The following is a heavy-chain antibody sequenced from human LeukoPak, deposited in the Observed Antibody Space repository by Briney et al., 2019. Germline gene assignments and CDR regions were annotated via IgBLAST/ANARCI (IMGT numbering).Heavy chain of an antibody. CDR1: GFTFSSYA. V-gene: IGHV3-23*01. J-gene: IGHJ4*02. D-gene: IGHD3-22*01. CDR3: AKDSLSYYYDSSGYYYGVF. CDR2: ISGSGGST. Sequence: QTGGSLRLSCAASGFTFSSYAMSWVRQAPGKGLEWVSAISGSGGSTYYADSVKGRFTISRDNAKNSLYLQMNSLRAEDTAVYYCAKDSLSYYYDSSGYYYGVFWGQGTLVTVSS.